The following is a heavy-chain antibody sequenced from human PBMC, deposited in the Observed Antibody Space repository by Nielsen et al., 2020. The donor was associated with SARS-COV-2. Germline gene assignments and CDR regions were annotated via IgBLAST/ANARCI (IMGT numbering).Heavy chain of an antibody. V-gene: IGHV4-34*01. Sequence: SETLSLTCAVYGGSFSGYYWSWIRQPPGKGLEWIGEINHSGSTNYNPSLKSRVTISVDTSKNQFSLKLSSVTAADTAVYYCARDSGWPSSWNWFDPWGQGTLGTVSS. CDR3: ARDSGWPSSWNWFDP. CDR1: GGSFSGYY. CDR2: INHSGST. J-gene: IGHJ5*02. D-gene: IGHD2-2*01.